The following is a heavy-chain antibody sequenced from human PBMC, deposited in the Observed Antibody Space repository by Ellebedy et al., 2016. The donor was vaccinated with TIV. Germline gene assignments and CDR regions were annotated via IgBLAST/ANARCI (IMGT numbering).Heavy chain of an antibody. CDR2: IYYSGST. D-gene: IGHD6-13*01. V-gene: IGHV4-59*08. Sequence: MPSETLSLTCAVYGGSFSGYYWSWIRQPPGKGLEWIGYIYYSGSTNYNPSLKSRVTISVDTSKNQFSLKLSSVTAADTAVYYCARSSGSAAAAGMTFDIWGQGTMVTVSS. J-gene: IGHJ3*02. CDR3: ARSSGSAAAAGMTFDI. CDR1: GGSFSGYY.